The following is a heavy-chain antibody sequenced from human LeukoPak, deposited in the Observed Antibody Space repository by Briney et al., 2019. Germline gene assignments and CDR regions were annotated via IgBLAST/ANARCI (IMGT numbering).Heavy chain of an antibody. J-gene: IGHJ5*02. Sequence: ASVKVSCQASGYTFTGYYIHWVRQAPGQGLEGMGWLNPKRGGTNYAQNFQGRVTMTRDTIINTAYMELSRLRSDDTAVYYCARNDWNDPWFDPWGQGTLVTVSS. D-gene: IGHD1-1*01. V-gene: IGHV1-2*02. CDR1: GYTFTGYY. CDR2: LNPKRGGT. CDR3: ARNDWNDPWFDP.